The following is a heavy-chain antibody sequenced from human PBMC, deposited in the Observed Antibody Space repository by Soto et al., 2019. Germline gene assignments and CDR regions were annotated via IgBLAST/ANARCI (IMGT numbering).Heavy chain of an antibody. CDR2: IYPGDSDT. CDR3: ARIGSAYGPFDY. CDR1: GYTFTSYS. Sequence: PGESLKISCKGSGYTFTSYSIGWVRQMPGKGLEWMGIIYPGDSDTRYSPSFQGQVTISVDKSSSTADLQWSSLKASDTAMYYCARIGSAYGPFDYWGQGTQVTVSS. D-gene: IGHD3-10*01. V-gene: IGHV5-51*01. J-gene: IGHJ4*02.